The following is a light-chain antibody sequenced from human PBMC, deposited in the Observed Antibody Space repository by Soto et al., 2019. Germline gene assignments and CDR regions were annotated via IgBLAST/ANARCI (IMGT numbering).Light chain of an antibody. CDR2: DVN. V-gene: IGLV2-14*03. Sequence: QSVLTQPASVSGSPGQSIAISCIGTSSDVSAYNYVSWYQQHPGKAPKLVIYDVNNRPSGVSNRFSGSKSGNTASLTISGLQAEDEADYYCGSYTTSGSVVFGGGTQLTVL. CDR3: GSYTTSGSVV. J-gene: IGLJ2*01. CDR1: SSDVSAYNY.